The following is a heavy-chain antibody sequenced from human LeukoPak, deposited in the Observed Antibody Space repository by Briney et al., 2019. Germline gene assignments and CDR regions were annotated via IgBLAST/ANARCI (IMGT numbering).Heavy chain of an antibody. Sequence: ASVKVSCKASGYTFTCYHMHWVRQAPGQGLEWIGLINPTGHSTNSAQNFQGRVTMTTDTTTTTVYMELNRLKFEDTAVYYCAREGFVGPFDFWGQGTLVTVSS. CDR3: AREGFVGPFDF. J-gene: IGHJ4*02. D-gene: IGHD1-26*01. CDR1: GYTFTCYH. CDR2: INPTGHST. V-gene: IGHV1-46*01.